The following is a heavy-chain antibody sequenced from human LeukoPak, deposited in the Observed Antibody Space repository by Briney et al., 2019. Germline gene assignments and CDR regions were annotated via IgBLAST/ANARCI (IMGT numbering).Heavy chain of an antibody. Sequence: PGGSLRLSCEASGFTFTSYGMSWVRQAPGKGLEWVSAISGSGGSTYYADSVKGRFTISRDNSKNTLYLQMNSLRAEDTAVYYCANLSGAPSLPLYYFDYWGQGTLVTVSS. V-gene: IGHV3-23*01. CDR3: ANLSGAPSLPLYYFDY. CDR1: GFTFTSYG. CDR2: ISGSGGST. D-gene: IGHD3-16*02. J-gene: IGHJ4*02.